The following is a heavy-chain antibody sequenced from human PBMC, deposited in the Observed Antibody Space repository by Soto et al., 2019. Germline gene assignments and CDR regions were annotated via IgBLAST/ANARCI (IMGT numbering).Heavy chain of an antibody. J-gene: IGHJ4*02. Sequence: SQTLSLTCVISGDSVSIDRAAWNLIRQSPSRGLEWLGRTYYRSKWYNDYAISVKSRITIKPDTSRNQFSLQLNSVTPEDTAVYYCARDLGGFDYWGQGTLVTVSS. CDR1: GDSVSIDRAA. CDR2: TYYRSKWYN. V-gene: IGHV6-1*01. CDR3: ARDLGGFDY. D-gene: IGHD1-26*01.